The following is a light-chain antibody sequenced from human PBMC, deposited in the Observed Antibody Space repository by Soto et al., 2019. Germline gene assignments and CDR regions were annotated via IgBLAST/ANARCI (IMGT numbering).Light chain of an antibody. J-gene: IGKJ1*01. CDR1: QAISNF. V-gene: IGKV1-27*01. Sequence: IQMTQSPSTLSASVGERATITCRASQAISNFLAWYQQKPGKVPKLLMYGASTLPSGVPSRFSGSGSGTDFTLTISSLQPEDVATYYCQNYRSAPYTFGQGTKVEIK. CDR2: GAS. CDR3: QNYRSAPYT.